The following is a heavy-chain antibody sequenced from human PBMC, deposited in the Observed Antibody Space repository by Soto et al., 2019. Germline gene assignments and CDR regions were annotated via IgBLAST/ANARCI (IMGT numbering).Heavy chain of an antibody. D-gene: IGHD4-17*01. Sequence: GGSLRLSCVASGFTFSSYGMHWVRQAPGKGLEWVAVISYDETNKYYADSVKGRFTISRDNSKNTLYLQLNSLRTEDTAVYYCAKVRGLGVTTFFFDYWGQGKLVTVSS. CDR2: ISYDETNK. V-gene: IGHV3-30*18. J-gene: IGHJ4*02. CDR1: GFTFSSYG. CDR3: AKVRGLGVTTFFFDY.